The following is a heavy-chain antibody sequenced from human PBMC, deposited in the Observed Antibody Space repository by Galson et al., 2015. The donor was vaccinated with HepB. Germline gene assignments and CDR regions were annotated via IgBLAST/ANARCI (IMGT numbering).Heavy chain of an antibody. CDR1: GFTVSSNY. Sequence: SLRLSCAASGFTVSSNYMSWVRQAPGKGLEWVSVIYSGGSTYYADSVKGRFTISRDNSKNTLYLQMNSLRAEDTAVYYCARGGHYDSSGYYPYYYYGMDVWGQGTTVTVSS. J-gene: IGHJ6*02. D-gene: IGHD3-22*01. CDR2: IYSGGST. CDR3: ARGGHYDSSGYYPYYYYGMDV. V-gene: IGHV3-66*01.